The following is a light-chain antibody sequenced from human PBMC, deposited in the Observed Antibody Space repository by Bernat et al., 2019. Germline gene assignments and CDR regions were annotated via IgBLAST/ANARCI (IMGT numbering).Light chain of an antibody. CDR2: GAS. Sequence: DVQLTQSPSFLSASVGDRVDITCRASQVSGTYLAWYRKKPGKAPKLLIYGASTLQTGVPSRFSGSGSGTEFTLTIASLQPEDGATYFCQQLDRFPITFGQGTQLEIK. CDR1: QVSGTY. V-gene: IGKV1-9*01. CDR3: QQLDRFPIT. J-gene: IGKJ5*01.